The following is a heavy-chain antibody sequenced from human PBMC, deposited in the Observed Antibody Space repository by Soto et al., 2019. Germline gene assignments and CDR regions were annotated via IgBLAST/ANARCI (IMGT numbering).Heavy chain of an antibody. CDR1: GGSINNYY. J-gene: IGHJ6*02. CDR2: IYYSGST. Sequence: PSETLSLTCTGSGGSINNYYWSWIRQPPGKGLEWIGYIYYSGSTNYNPSLKSRVTISVDTSKKQFSLRLNSVTAADTAVYYCARGHYYFFHVDVWGLGTTVTVSS. CDR3: ARGHYYFFHVDV. V-gene: IGHV4-59*01.